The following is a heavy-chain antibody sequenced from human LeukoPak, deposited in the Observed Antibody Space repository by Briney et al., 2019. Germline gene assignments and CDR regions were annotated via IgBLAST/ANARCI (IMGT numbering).Heavy chain of an antibody. D-gene: IGHD4-11*01. J-gene: IGHJ3*02. V-gene: IGHV3-30*02. Sequence: GGSLRLSCAASGFTSSSYGMHWVRQAPGKGLEWVAFMRYDGSNIYYADSVKGRFTISRDNSKNTLYLQMNSLRAEDTAVYYCAKDMATVTTLWWPDAFDIWGQGTMVTVSS. CDR1: GFTSSSYG. CDR2: MRYDGSNI. CDR3: AKDMATVTTLWWPDAFDI.